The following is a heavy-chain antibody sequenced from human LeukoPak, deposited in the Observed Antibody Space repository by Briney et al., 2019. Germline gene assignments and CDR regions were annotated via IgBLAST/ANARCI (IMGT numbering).Heavy chain of an antibody. CDR2: IKQDGSEK. V-gene: IGHV3-7*01. CDR1: GFTFSSYW. CDR3: ARDNGHYYGSGSYDDYFDY. J-gene: IGHJ4*02. Sequence: GGSLRLSCAASGFTFSSYWMSWVRQAPGKGLEWVANIKQDGSEKYYVDSVKGRFTISRDNAKNSLYPQMNSLRAEDTAVYYCARDNGHYYGSGSYDDYFDYWGQGTLVTVSS. D-gene: IGHD3-10*01.